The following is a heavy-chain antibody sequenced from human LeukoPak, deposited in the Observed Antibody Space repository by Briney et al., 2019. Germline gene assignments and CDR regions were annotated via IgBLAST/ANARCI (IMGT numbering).Heavy chain of an antibody. V-gene: IGHV3-9*01. CDR2: ISWDGGII. CDR1: GFTFDAYA. CDR3: TRSRLNFWFGESDC. D-gene: IGHD3-10*01. J-gene: IGHJ4*02. Sequence: PGGSLRLSCAASGFTFDAYAIHWVRQAPGKGLEWVGGISWDGGIIGSADSVKDRFTISRDNAENSLYLQMNNLKADDTALYYCTRSRLNFWFGESDCWSQRTLVTVPA.